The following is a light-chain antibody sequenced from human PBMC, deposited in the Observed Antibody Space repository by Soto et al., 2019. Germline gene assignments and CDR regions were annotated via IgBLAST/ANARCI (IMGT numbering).Light chain of an antibody. CDR2: DVS. J-gene: IGKJ1*01. V-gene: IGKV1-5*01. CDR3: QQYNSFWT. CDR1: QSISGS. Sequence: DIQMTQSPSTLSASVGDRVTITCRASQSISGSLAWYQHKPGKAPNLLIYDVSSLETGVPSRFSGSGSGTEFTLTISSLQPDDFATYYCQQYNSFWTFGQGTKVEIK.